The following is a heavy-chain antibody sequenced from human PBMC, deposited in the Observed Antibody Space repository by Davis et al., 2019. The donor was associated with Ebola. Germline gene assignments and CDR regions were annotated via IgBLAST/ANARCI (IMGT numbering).Heavy chain of an antibody. CDR2: IHYSGTT. J-gene: IGHJ5*02. V-gene: IGHV4-39*01. CDR1: GGSINSAIYF. Sequence: SETLSLTCTVSGGSINSAIYFWRWVRQPPVEGLEWITTIHYSGTTFYNPSLKGRVTISVDTSKNQFSLKLRSVTAADTAVYYCARQGWSGYSLRHWLDPWGRGTLVTVSS. CDR3: ARQGWSGYSLRHWLDP. D-gene: IGHD3-3*01.